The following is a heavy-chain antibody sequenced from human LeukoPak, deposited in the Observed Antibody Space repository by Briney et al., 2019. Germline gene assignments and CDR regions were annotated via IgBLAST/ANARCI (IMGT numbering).Heavy chain of an antibody. CDR1: GFTVSSNS. D-gene: IGHD4/OR15-4a*01. V-gene: IGHV3-53*01. Sequence: RGSLRLSCTVSGFTVSSNSMSWVRQAPGKGLERVSFIYSGDTHYSDSVKGRFTISRDHSKNTLYLQMNSLRAEDTAVYYCARRAGAYSHPYDYWGQGTLVTVSS. CDR2: IYSGDT. CDR3: ARRAGAYSHPYDY. J-gene: IGHJ4*02.